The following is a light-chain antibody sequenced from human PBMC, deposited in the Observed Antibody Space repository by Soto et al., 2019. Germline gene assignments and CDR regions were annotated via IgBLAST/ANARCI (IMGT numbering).Light chain of an antibody. Sequence: EIVLTQSPGTLSLSPGERATLSCRATQSVNSDYLSWYQQRPGQAPRLLMHGASTRATGIPDRFSGSGSGADFTLTISRLEPEDFAVYFCHHYAYSQFIFGPGTKVDIK. CDR1: QSVNSDY. V-gene: IGKV3-20*01. J-gene: IGKJ3*01. CDR3: HHYAYSQFI. CDR2: GAS.